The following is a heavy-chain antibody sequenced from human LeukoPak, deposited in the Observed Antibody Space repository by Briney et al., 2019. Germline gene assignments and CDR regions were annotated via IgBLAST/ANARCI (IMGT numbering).Heavy chain of an antibody. V-gene: IGHV3-66*01. J-gene: IGHJ4*02. CDR2: IYSGGST. CDR1: GFTFSSYS. CDR3: ARVRAVAGTLGGRYFDY. D-gene: IGHD6-19*01. Sequence: QPGGSLRLSCAASGFTFSSYSMSWVRQAPGKGLEWVSVIYSGGSTYYADSVKGRFTISRDNSKNTLYLQVNSLRAEDTAVYYCARVRAVAGTLGGRYFDYWGQGTLVTVSS.